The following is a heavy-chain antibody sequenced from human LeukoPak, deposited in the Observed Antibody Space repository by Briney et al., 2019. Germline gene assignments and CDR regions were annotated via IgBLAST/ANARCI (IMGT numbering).Heavy chain of an antibody. J-gene: IGHJ4*02. D-gene: IGHD3-9*01. Sequence: SETLSLTCTVSNYSISSGYYWGWVRQSPGKGLEWIGSVYYSGTTYDNPSLRSRVTISVDTSKNQFSLKLTSVTAADSAVYYCTREGPPVHYTGYYDYWGQGTLVTVSS. CDR1: NYSISSGYY. CDR3: TREGPPVHYTGYYDY. V-gene: IGHV4-38-2*02. CDR2: VYYSGTT.